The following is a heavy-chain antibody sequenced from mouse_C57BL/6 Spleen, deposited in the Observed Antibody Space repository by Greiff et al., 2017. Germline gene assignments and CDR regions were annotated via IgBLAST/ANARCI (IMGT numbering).Heavy chain of an antibody. D-gene: IGHD1-1*01. J-gene: IGHJ2*01. CDR1: GYAFSSSW. V-gene: IGHV1-82*01. CDR3: ARDYYGSSLN. Sequence: VQLQQSGPELVKPGASVKISCKASGYAFSSSWMNWVKQRPGKGLEWIGRIYPGDGDTNYNGKFKGKATLTADKASSTAYMQLSSLTSEDSAVYFCARDYYGSSLNWGQGTTLTVSS. CDR2: IYPGDGDT.